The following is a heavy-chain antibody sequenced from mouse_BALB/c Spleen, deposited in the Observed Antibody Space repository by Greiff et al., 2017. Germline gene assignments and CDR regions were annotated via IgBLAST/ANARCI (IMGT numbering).Heavy chain of an antibody. D-gene: IGHD1-1*01. CDR2: IRSKSNNYAT. Sequence: EVKLLESGGGLVQPKGSLKLSCAASGFTFNTYAMNWVRQAPGKGLEWVARIRSKSNNYATYYADSVKDRFTISRDDSQSMLYLQMNNLKTEDTAMYYCVRHITTDAMDYWGQGTSVTVSS. V-gene: IGHV10-1*02. CDR3: VRHITTDAMDY. J-gene: IGHJ4*01. CDR1: GFTFNTYA.